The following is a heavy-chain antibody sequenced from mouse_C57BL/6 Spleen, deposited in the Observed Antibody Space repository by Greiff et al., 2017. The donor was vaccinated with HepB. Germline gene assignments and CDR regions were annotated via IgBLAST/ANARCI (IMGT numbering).Heavy chain of an antibody. D-gene: IGHD2-4*01. CDR2: INPYNGDT. CDR3: ARANYDYDSAWFAY. V-gene: IGHV1-20*01. CDR1: GYSFTGYF. Sequence: EVMLVESGPELVKPGDSVKISCKASGYSFTGYFMNWVMQSHGKSLEWIGRINPYNGDTFYNQKFKGKATLTVDKSSSTAHMELRSLTSEDSAVYYCARANYDYDSAWFAYWGQGTLVTVSA. J-gene: IGHJ3*01.